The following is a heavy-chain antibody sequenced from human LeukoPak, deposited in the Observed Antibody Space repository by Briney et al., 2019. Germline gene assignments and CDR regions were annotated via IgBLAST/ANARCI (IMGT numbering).Heavy chain of an antibody. D-gene: IGHD2-2*02. Sequence: GGSLRLSCAASGFTVSSNYMSWVRQAPGKGLEWVSIIYTGGNTLYVDSVKSRFTISRDDSKNTVYLQMNSLRDEDTAMYYCAGEIPTSIGSFAYWGQGTLVTVSS. CDR3: AGEIPTSIGSFAY. CDR2: IYTGGNT. CDR1: GFTVSSNY. V-gene: IGHV3-53*01. J-gene: IGHJ4*02.